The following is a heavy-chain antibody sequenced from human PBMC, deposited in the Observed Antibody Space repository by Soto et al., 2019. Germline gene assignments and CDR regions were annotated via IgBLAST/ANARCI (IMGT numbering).Heavy chain of an antibody. CDR2: IYYSGST. V-gene: IGHV4-59*08. CDR1: GGSISSYY. J-gene: IGHJ4*02. Sequence: QVQLQESGPGLVKPSETLSLICTVSGGSISSYYWSWIRQPPGKGLEWIGYIYYSGSTNYNRSLKSRVTISVDTSKNQFSLKLSSVTAADTAVYYCARHVAGATYYFDYWGQGTLVTVSS. CDR3: ARHVAGATYYFDY. D-gene: IGHD1-26*01.